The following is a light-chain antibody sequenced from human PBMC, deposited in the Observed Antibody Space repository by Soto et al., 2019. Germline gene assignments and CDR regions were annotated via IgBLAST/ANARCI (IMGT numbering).Light chain of an antibody. CDR3: QQFHNWPRT. Sequence: EIVMTQSPATMSVSPGERATLCFRASQSMGSNVAWYQQKPGQAPRLLIYGASTRAAGIPARFSGSGSGTEFTLAITSLESEDFAVYYCQQFHNWPRTFGQGTKVDIK. V-gene: IGKV3-15*01. CDR1: QSMGSN. CDR2: GAS. J-gene: IGKJ1*01.